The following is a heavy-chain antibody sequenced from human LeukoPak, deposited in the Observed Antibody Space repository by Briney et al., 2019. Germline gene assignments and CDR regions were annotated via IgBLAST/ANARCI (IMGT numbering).Heavy chain of an antibody. J-gene: IGHJ5*02. Sequence: ASVKVSCKTSGFTFTSNGISWVRQAPGQGLEWMGWINAYNGKTNYPQKFQDRVTMTTDTSTSTAYLELRNLRSDDTAVYYCARDRVVPAASNWFDPWGQGTLVTVSS. CDR2: INAYNGKT. CDR1: GFTFTSNG. D-gene: IGHD2-2*01. V-gene: IGHV1-18*01. CDR3: ARDRVVPAASNWFDP.